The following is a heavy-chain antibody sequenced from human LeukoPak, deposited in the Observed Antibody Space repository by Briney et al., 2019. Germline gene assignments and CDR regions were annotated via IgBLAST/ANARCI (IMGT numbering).Heavy chain of an antibody. V-gene: IGHV3-21*01. Sequence: GGSLRLSCAASGFTFSSNSMNWVRQAPGKGLEWVSSVSSDSTYIYYADSVKGRFTISRDNAKNSVHLQMNSLRAEDTAVYYCAKTARPRKEKGMDVWGQGTTVTVSS. J-gene: IGHJ6*02. CDR1: GFTFSSNS. CDR2: VSSDSTYI. CDR3: AKTARPRKEKGMDV. D-gene: IGHD5-18*01.